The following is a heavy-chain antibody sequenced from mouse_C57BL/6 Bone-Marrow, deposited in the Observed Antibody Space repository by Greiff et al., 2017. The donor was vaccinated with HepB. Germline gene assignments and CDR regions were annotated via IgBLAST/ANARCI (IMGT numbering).Heavy chain of an antibody. J-gene: IGHJ3*01. D-gene: IGHD1-1*01. Sequence: EVQWVESGGGLVKPGGSLKLSCAASGFTFSSYAMSWVRQTPEKRLEWVATISDGGSYTYYPDNVKGRFTISRDNAKNNLYLQMSHLKSEDTAMYYRARDRDYYGSSYGAYWGQGTLVTVSA. CDR3: ARDRDYYGSSYGAY. CDR1: GFTFSSYA. CDR2: ISDGGSYT. V-gene: IGHV5-4*01.